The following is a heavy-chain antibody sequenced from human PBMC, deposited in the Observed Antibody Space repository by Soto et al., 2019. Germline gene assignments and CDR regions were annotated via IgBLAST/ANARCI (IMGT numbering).Heavy chain of an antibody. CDR2: ISAYNGDT. CDR1: GYTFSTYG. J-gene: IGHJ3*02. V-gene: IGHV1-18*01. Sequence: QVQLVQSGAEVKKPGASVKVSCKASGYTFSTYGISWVRQAPGQGLEWMGWISAYNGDTNYAQKLQGRVTMTTDTSTGTAYVERRRLRADDTAVFYCARDGTMVGGVIIANDAFDIWGQGTMVTVSS. D-gene: IGHD3-10*01. CDR3: ARDGTMVGGVIIANDAFDI.